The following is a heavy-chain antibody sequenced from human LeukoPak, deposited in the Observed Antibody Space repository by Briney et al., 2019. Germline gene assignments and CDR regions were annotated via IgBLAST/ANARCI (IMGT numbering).Heavy chain of an antibody. D-gene: IGHD2-2*01. Sequence: SVKVSCKASGGTFSSYAISWVRQAPGQGLEWMGGIIPIFGTANYAQEFQGRVTITADESTSTAYMELSSLRSEDTAVYYCARIYCSSTSCYNYFDYWGQGTLVTVSS. J-gene: IGHJ4*02. CDR1: GGTFSSYA. CDR2: IIPIFGTA. CDR3: ARIYCSSTSCYNYFDY. V-gene: IGHV1-69*13.